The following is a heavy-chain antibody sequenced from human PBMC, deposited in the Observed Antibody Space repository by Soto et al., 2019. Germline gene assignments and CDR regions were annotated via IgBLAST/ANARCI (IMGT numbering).Heavy chain of an antibody. CDR2: IFYSGST. CDR1: GGSISSGDYY. CDR3: ARTNFMTTVGGADY. D-gene: IGHD4-17*01. J-gene: IGHJ4*02. V-gene: IGHV4-30-4*01. Sequence: QVQLQESGPGLVEPSQTLSLTCTVSGGSISSGDYYWSWIRQPPGKGLEWIGYIFYSGSTYYNPSLKSRVTISVDTSKNQFSLKLSSVTAADTAVYYCARTNFMTTVGGADYWGQGTLVTVSS.